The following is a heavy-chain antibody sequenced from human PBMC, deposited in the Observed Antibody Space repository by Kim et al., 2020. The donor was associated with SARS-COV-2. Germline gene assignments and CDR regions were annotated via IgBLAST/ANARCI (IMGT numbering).Heavy chain of an antibody. D-gene: IGHD2-2*01. Sequence: SQTLSLTCAISGDSVSSNSAAWNWIRQSPSRGLEWLGRTYYRSKWYNDYAVSVKSRITINPDTSKNQFSLQLNSVTPEDTAVYYCARVYTVVVPAAPHYYYYYGMDVWGQGTTVTVSS. CDR1: GDSVSSNSAA. J-gene: IGHJ6*02. CDR3: ARVYTVVVPAAPHYYYYYGMDV. CDR2: TYYRSKWYN. V-gene: IGHV6-1*01.